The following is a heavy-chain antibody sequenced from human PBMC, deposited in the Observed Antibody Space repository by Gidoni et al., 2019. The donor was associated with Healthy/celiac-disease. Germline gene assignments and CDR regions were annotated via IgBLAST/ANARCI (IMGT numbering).Heavy chain of an antibody. CDR2: IKQDGSEK. CDR3: ARVGYYDIPYDY. CDR1: AFTFSSYW. V-gene: IGHV3-7*01. Sequence: EVQLVESGGGLVQPGRSLRLSCAATAFTFSSYWMSWVRQAPGKGLEWVANIKQDGSEKYYVDSVKGRFTISRDNAKNSLYLQMNSLRAEDTAVYYCARVGYYDIPYDYWGQGTLVTVSS. D-gene: IGHD3-9*01. J-gene: IGHJ4*02.